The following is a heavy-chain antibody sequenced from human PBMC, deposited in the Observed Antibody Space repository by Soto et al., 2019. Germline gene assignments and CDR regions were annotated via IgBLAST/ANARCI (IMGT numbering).Heavy chain of an antibody. CDR1: GFPFISYA. CDR3: AKVTRYSYGYVDY. V-gene: IGHV3-23*01. D-gene: IGHD5-18*01. CDR2: ISGIGGST. J-gene: IGHJ4*02. Sequence: GVTLRLSFSASGFPFISYAMSWVRQAPGKGLEWVSAISGIGGSTYYADSVKGRFTISRDNSKNTLYLQMNSLRAEDTAVYYCAKVTRYSYGYVDYWGQGTLVTVSS.